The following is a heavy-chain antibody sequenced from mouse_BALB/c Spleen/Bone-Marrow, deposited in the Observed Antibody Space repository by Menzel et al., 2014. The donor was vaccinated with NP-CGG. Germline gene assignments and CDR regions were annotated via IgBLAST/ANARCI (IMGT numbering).Heavy chain of an antibody. J-gene: IGHJ4*01. Sequence: EVKVVESGGGLVQPGGSRKLSCAASGFTFSSFGMHWVRQAPEKGLEWVAYISSGSSNINYADTVKGRFTISRDNPKNTLFLQMTSLRSEDTAMYYCARWGYYYAMDYWGQGTSVTVSS. V-gene: IGHV5-17*02. CDR3: ARWGYYYAMDY. CDR1: GFTFSSFG. CDR2: ISSGSSNI. D-gene: IGHD2-2*01.